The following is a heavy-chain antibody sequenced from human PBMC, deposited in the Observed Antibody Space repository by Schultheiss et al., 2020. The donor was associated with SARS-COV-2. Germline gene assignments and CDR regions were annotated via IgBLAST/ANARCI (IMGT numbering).Heavy chain of an antibody. J-gene: IGHJ6*02. V-gene: IGHV1-69*13. CDR2: LIPMFGTA. Sequence: SVKVSCKTSGGTFSSYAISWVRQAPGRGLEWMGGLIPMFGTANYAQKFQGRVTITADESTSTAYMELSSLRSEDTAVYYCARAFIAAAGTNYYYGMDVWGQGTTVTVSS. CDR3: ARAFIAAAGTNYYYGMDV. CDR1: GGTFSSYA. D-gene: IGHD6-13*01.